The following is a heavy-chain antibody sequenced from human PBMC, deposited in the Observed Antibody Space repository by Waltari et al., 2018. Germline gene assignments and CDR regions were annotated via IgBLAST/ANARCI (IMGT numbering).Heavy chain of an antibody. D-gene: IGHD3-22*01. Sequence: QAPGKGPEWVAVVSHDGRNEYYAESVKGRFTASRDNSKNTLYLEMNNLRVEESAVYYCARELYYHGSGRIGPAFDIWGQGTVVTVSA. CDR3: ARELYYHGSGRIGPAFDI. V-gene: IGHV3-30*17. J-gene: IGHJ3*02. CDR2: VSHDGRNE.